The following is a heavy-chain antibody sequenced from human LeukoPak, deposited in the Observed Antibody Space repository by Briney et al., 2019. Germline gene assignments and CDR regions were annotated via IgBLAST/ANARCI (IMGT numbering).Heavy chain of an antibody. Sequence: GASVKVSCEASGNTFSDYYIHWIQQAPGQGLEWMGIINPSGGSTSYAQKFQGRVTMTRDTSTSTVYMELSSLRSEDTAVYYCARDRDGYKAWYFDLWGRGTLVTVSS. J-gene: IGHJ2*01. CDR1: GNTFSDYY. V-gene: IGHV1-46*01. CDR2: INPSGGST. CDR3: ARDRDGYKAWYFDL. D-gene: IGHD5-24*01.